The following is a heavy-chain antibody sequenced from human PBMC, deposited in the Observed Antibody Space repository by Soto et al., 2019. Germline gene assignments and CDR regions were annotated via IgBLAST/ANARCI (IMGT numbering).Heavy chain of an antibody. CDR3: ARSPRLNYDILTGYYKGGGWFDP. CDR2: ISAYNGNT. CDR1: CCTFPIYC. J-gene: IGHJ5*02. V-gene: IGHV1-18*01. D-gene: IGHD3-9*01. Sequence: AAVMVSFTASCCTFPIYCISCLRQAPGQVLEWMGWISAYNGNTNYAQKLQGRATMTTDTSTSTAYMELRSLRSDDTAVYYCARSPRLNYDILTGYYKGGGWFDPWGQGTLVTVSS.